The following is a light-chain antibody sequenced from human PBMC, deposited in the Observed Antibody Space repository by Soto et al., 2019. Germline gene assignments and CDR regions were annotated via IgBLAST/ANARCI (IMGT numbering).Light chain of an antibody. Sequence: QSALTQPRSVSGSPGQSVTISCTGTNSDVGGYNYVSWYQQHPGKAPKLIIYDVIKRPSGVPDRFSGSKSDNTASLTISGLQAEDEADYYCCSYAGIYTLAYVFGTGTKLTVL. V-gene: IGLV2-11*01. CDR2: DVI. CDR1: NSDVGGYNY. CDR3: CSYAGIYTLAYV. J-gene: IGLJ1*01.